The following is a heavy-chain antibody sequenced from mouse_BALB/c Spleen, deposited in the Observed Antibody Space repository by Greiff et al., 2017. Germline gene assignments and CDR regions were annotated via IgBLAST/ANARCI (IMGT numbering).Heavy chain of an antibody. D-gene: IGHD2-3*01. CDR2: ISDGGSYT. CDR3: ARDRYDGPFAY. J-gene: IGHJ3*01. V-gene: IGHV5-4*01. Sequence: EVMLVESGGGLVKPGGSLKLSCAASGFTFSSYAMSWVRQTPEKRLEWVATISDGGSYTYYPDSVKGRFTISRDNAKNNLYLQMSSLKSEDTAMYYCARDRYDGPFAYWGQGTLVTVSA. CDR1: GFTFSSYA.